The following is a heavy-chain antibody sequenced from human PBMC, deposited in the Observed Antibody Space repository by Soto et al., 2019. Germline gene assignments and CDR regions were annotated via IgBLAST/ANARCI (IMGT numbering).Heavy chain of an antibody. CDR1: GGSISSGDYY. Sequence: QVQLQESGPGLMKPSQTLSLTCTVSGGSISSGDYYWSWIRQPPGKGLEWIGYIYYSGSTYYNPSLKSRVTISVDTYKYQYTLRLSSVTAADTAVYYCAGVLEWAYYWGQGTLVTVSS. V-gene: IGHV4-30-4*01. CDR3: AGVLEWAYY. CDR2: IYYSGST. D-gene: IGHD3-3*01. J-gene: IGHJ4*02.